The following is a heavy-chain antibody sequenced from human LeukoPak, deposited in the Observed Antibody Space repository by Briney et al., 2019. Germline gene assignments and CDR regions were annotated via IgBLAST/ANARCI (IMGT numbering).Heavy chain of an antibody. CDR3: ARLEYYYVSGNYYKLFDY. CDR2: ISSSGSTI. CDR1: GXTFSSYN. J-gene: IGHJ4*02. V-gene: IGHV3-48*02. D-gene: IGHD3-10*01. Sequence: PGGSLRLSFAASGXTFSSYNMNWVRQAPGKGLEWVSDISSSGSTIYFADSVKGRFTISRDNAKNSLYLQMNSLRDEDTAVYYCARLEYYYVSGNYYKLFDYWGQGTLVTVCS.